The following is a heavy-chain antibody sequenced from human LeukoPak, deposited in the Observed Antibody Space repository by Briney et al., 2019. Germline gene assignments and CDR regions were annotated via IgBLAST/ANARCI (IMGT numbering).Heavy chain of an antibody. CDR2: ISYDGSNK. Sequence: PGGSLRLSCAASGFTFSSYGMHWVRQAPGKGLEWVAVISYDGSNKYYADSVKGRFTISRDNSKNTLYLQMNSLRAEDTAVYYCAKDILAYCGGDCPFEYWGQGTLVTVSS. J-gene: IGHJ4*02. CDR3: AKDILAYCGGDCPFEY. D-gene: IGHD2-21*02. V-gene: IGHV3-30*18. CDR1: GFTFSSYG.